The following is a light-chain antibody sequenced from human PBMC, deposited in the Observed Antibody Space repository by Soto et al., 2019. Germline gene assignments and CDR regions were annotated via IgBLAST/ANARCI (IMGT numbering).Light chain of an antibody. CDR1: QSVSSN. J-gene: IGKJ4*01. CDR2: VAS. V-gene: IGKV3-15*01. Sequence: IVMTQSPATLSVSPGERATLSCRASQSVSSNLAWYQQKPGQTPKLLLYVASTRATRIPARFSGSGSGTEVTLTISSLQSEDFAVYYCQQYNVWPLTFGGGTKVEFK. CDR3: QQYNVWPLT.